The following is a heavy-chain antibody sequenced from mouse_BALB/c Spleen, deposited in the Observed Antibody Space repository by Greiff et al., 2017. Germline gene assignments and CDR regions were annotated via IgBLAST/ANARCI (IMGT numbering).Heavy chain of an antibody. J-gene: IGHJ3*01. D-gene: IGHD2-4*01. CDR2: ISDGGSYT. Sequence: EVKVVESGGGLVKPGGSLKLSCAASGFTFSDYYMYWVRQTPEKRLEWVATISDGGSYTYYPDSVKGRFTISRDNAKNNLYLQMSSLKSEDTAMYYCARGDYFAYWGQGTLVTVSA. CDR1: GFTFSDYY. V-gene: IGHV5-4*02. CDR3: ARGDYFAY.